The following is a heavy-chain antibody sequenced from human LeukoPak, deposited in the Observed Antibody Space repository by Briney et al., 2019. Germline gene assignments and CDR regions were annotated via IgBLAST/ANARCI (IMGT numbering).Heavy chain of an antibody. Sequence: GGSLRLSCAVSGFSIRSSWMSWVRQTPGKGLEWVADMNEDGSGTYYVDSVKGRFTVSRDNAKNSLYLQMSSLRAEDTAVYYCARDLGRRWLQFSLDYWGQGTLVTVSS. CDR2: MNEDGSGT. V-gene: IGHV3-7*03. J-gene: IGHJ4*02. CDR1: GFSIRSSW. CDR3: ARDLGRRWLQFSLDY. D-gene: IGHD5-24*01.